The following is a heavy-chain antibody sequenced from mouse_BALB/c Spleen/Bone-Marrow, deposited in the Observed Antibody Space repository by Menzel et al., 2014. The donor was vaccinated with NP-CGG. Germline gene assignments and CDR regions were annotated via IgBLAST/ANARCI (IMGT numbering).Heavy chain of an antibody. J-gene: IGHJ1*01. CDR2: INPSNGGT. Sequence: QVHVKQSGAELVKPGASVKLSCKASGYTFTSYYMYWVKQRPGQGLEWIGEINPSNGGTNFNEKFKSKATLTVDKSSSTAYMQLSSPTSEDSAVYYCTRSDGYYVPHWYFDVWGAGTTVTVSS. CDR1: GYTFTSYY. CDR3: TRSDGYYVPHWYFDV. V-gene: IGHV1S81*02. D-gene: IGHD2-3*01.